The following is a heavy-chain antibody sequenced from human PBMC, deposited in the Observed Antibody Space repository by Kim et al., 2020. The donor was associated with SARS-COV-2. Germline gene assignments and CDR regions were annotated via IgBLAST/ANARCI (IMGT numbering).Heavy chain of an antibody. V-gene: IGHV3-53*04. J-gene: IGHJ6*02. CDR3: ARRAFYGSGKYGMDV. D-gene: IGHD3-10*01. Sequence: DSVKGRFTISGHNSKNTLYLQMNSLRAEDTAVYYCARRAFYGSGKYGMDVWGQGATVTVSS.